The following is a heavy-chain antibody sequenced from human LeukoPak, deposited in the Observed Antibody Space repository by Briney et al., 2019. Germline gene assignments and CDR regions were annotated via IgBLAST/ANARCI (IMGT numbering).Heavy chain of an antibody. CDR2: IYPGDSDT. CDR1: GYIFSRSW. Sequence: GESLKIFCQGSGYIFSRSWIGWVRQMPGKGLEWMGIIYPGDSDTRYSPSFQGQVTISADKSISTAYLQWSSLKASDTAMYYCATSGSGSYYDYWGQGTLVTVSS. V-gene: IGHV5-51*01. J-gene: IGHJ4*02. CDR3: ATSGSGSYYDY. D-gene: IGHD3-10*01.